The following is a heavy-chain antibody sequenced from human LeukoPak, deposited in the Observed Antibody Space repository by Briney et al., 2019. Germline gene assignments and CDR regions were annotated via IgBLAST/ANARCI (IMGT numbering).Heavy chain of an antibody. CDR3: ITPLPYSAQ. J-gene: IGHJ1*01. CDR2: IKPKTDGVTT. CDR1: GFTFSNAY. Sequence: GGSLRHSCAASGFTFSNAYMNWVRQAPGKGLEWVGRIKPKTDGVTTEYAAPVKDRFSISRDDSKSMMYLQMNSLKTEDTAVYYCITPLPYSAQGGQGTLVTVSS. D-gene: IGHD2-21*01. V-gene: IGHV3-15*07.